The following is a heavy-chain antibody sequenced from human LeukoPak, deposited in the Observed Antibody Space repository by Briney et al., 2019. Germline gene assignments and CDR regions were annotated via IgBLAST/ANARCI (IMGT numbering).Heavy chain of an antibody. Sequence: GGSLRLSCAASGFTFSSYWMHWVRQAPGKGLVWVSRINTDGSSTSYADSVKGRFTISRDNAKNTLYLQMNSLRAKDTAVYYCARDQQLHQHDAFDIWGQGTMVTVSS. CDR1: GFTFSSYW. J-gene: IGHJ3*02. CDR3: ARDQQLHQHDAFDI. CDR2: INTDGSST. D-gene: IGHD6-13*01. V-gene: IGHV3-74*01.